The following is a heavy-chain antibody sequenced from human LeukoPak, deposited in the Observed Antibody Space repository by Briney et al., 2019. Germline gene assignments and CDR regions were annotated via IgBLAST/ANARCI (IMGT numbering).Heavy chain of an antibody. CDR1: GGSFSGYY. Sequence: SETLSLTCAVYGGSFSGYYWSWVRQPPGKGLEWMGEINHSGSINYNPSLTSRVTISLAKSKNKCSRKLSSVAGGATAGYYCATDRVVGAIGYWGQGTLVTVSS. D-gene: IGHD1-26*01. V-gene: IGHV4-34*01. CDR3: ATDRVVGAIGY. CDR2: INHSGSI. J-gene: IGHJ4*02.